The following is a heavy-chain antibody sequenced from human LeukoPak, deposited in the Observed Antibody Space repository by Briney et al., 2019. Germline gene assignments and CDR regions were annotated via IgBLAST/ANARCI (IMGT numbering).Heavy chain of an antibody. Sequence: SGGSLRLSCAASGFTFDNYAMSWVRQAPGKGLEWVSYISSSGSTIYYADSVKGRFTISRDNAKNSLYLQMNSLRAEDTAVYYCARAELYYYYMDVWGKGTTVTVSS. V-gene: IGHV3-48*03. J-gene: IGHJ6*03. CDR3: ARAELYYYYMDV. D-gene: IGHD1-7*01. CDR2: ISSSGSTI. CDR1: GFTFDNYA.